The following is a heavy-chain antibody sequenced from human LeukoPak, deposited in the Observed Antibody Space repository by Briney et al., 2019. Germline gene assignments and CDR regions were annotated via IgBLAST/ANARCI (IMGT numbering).Heavy chain of an antibody. CDR1: GGSFSGYY. D-gene: IGHD2-2*01. J-gene: IGHJ6*03. CDR2: INHSGST. V-gene: IGHV4-34*01. CDR3: ARSPPIYCSSTSCYPYYYYYYMDV. Sequence: PSETLSLTCAVYGGSFSGYYWSWLRQPPGKGLEWLGEINHSGSTNYNPSLKSRVTISVDTSKNQFSLKLSSVTAADTAVYYCARSPPIYCSSTSCYPYYYYYYMDVWGKGTTVTVSS.